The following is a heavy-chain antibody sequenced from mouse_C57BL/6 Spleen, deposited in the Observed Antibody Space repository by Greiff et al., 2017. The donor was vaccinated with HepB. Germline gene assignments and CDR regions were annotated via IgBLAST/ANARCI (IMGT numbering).Heavy chain of an antibody. CDR1: GYSFTGYY. CDR2: INPSTGGT. V-gene: IGHV1-42*01. Sequence: EVQLQQSGPELVKPGASVKISCKASGYSFTGYYMNWVKQSPEKSLEWIGEINPSTGGTTYNQKFKAKATLTVDKSSSTAYMQLKSLTSEDSAVYYCARGVFGSGYGFAYWGQGTLVTVSA. D-gene: IGHD3-2*02. CDR3: ARGVFGSGYGFAY. J-gene: IGHJ3*01.